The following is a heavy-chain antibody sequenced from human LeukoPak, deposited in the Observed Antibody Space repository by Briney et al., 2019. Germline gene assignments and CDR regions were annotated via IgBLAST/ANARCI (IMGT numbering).Heavy chain of an antibody. D-gene: IGHD3-9*01. J-gene: IGHJ1*01. V-gene: IGHV3-64*01. CDR1: GFTFSSYA. Sequence: PGGSLRLSFAASGFTFSSYAMHWVRQAPGKGLEYVSAISSNGGSTYYANSVKGRFTISRDNSKNTLYLQMGSLRAEDTAVYYCAKGAASVLVRSFDWLSRWGQGPLLPPSS. CDR2: ISSNGGST. CDR3: AKGAASVLVRSFDWLSR.